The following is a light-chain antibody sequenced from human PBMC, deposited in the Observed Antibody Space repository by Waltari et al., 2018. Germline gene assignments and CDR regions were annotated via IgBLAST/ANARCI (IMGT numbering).Light chain of an antibody. J-gene: IGKJ4*01. V-gene: IGKV3-20*01. CDR3: QQYDGSVLT. CDR1: QTINNNF. CDR2: GAS. Sequence: IVLTQSPDTLSSSQGHRATLSCRVSQTINNNFLVWYQQKPRQAPRLIIHGASSRATGFPDRFSGSGSGTDFTLTISSLKPEDSAVYYCQQYDGSVLTFGGGTKVEI.